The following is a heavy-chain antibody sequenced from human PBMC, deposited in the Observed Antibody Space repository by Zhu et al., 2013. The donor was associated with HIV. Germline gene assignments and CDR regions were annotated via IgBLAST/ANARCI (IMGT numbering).Heavy chain of an antibody. V-gene: IGHV1-69*01. CDR3: ARHYDFWSGYYTGIWFDP. D-gene: IGHD3-3*01. Sequence: QVQLVQSGAEVKKPGSSVKVSCKASGGTFSSYAISWVRQAPGQGLEWMGGIIPIFGTANYAQKFQGRVTITADESTSTAYMELSSLRSEDTAVYYCARHYDFWSGYYTGIWFDPWGQGTLVTVSS. CDR1: GGTFSSYA. CDR2: IIPIFGTA. J-gene: IGHJ5*02.